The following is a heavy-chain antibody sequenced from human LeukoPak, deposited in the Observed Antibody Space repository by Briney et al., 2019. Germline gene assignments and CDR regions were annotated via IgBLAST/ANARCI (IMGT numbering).Heavy chain of an antibody. CDR1: AGSISSYY. J-gene: IGHJ4*02. V-gene: IGHV4-59*08. CDR2: IYYTGTT. D-gene: IGHD1-1*01. Sequence: SETLCLTCTVSAGSISSYYWNWLRQSPGKGLEWIGYIYYTGTTKYNPSLTSRVTISIDTSKNQFSLKLSSVTAADTAVYYCATSVGTTGTTWGQGTLVIVSS. CDR3: ATSVGTTGTT.